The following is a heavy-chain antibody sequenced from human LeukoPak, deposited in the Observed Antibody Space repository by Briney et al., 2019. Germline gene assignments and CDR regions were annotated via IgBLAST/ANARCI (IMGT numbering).Heavy chain of an antibody. Sequence: SETLSLTCTVSGGSISSYYWSWIRQPPGKGLEWIGYIYYSGSTNYNPSLKSRVTISVDTSKNQFSLKLSSVTAADTAVYYCARGYGPAGSFDYWGQGTLVTVSS. V-gene: IGHV4-59*08. J-gene: IGHJ4*02. CDR1: GGSISSYY. CDR3: ARGYGPAGSFDY. CDR2: IYYSGST. D-gene: IGHD5-18*01.